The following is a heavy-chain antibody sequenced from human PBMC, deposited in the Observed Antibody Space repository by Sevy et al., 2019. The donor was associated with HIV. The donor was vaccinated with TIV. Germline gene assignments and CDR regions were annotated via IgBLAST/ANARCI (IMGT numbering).Heavy chain of an antibody. Sequence: GGSLRLSCAASGFTFSSYWMHWVRQGPGRGLVWVSRINGGGSRRDYADSVKGRFSISRDNARNTLFLQMNSLRAEDMAVYYCASDVQLYGSRNRYTAFFDPWGQGTLVTVSS. CDR1: GFTFSSYW. CDR2: INGGGSRR. CDR3: ASDVQLYGSRNRYTAFFDP. J-gene: IGHJ5*02. V-gene: IGHV3-74*01. D-gene: IGHD3-16*02.